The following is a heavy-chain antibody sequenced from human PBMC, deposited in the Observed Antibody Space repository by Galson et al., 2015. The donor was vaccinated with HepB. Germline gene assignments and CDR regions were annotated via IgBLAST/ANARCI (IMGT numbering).Heavy chain of an antibody. CDR2: LYYSGVN. J-gene: IGHJ6*02. V-gene: IGHV4-39*02. Sequence: TLSLTCTVSGASISSSSYYWGWVRQSPGRGLEWIGSLYYSGVNFISPTLRSRVTMSVDASKKNFFLKLTSVTAADTGVYYCARVRVGGNYGMDVWGQGTTVAVAS. D-gene: IGHD1-26*01. CDR3: ARVRVGGNYGMDV. CDR1: GASISSSSYY.